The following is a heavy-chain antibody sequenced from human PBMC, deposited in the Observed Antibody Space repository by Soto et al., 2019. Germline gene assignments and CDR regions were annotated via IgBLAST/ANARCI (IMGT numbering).Heavy chain of an antibody. CDR2: MSYGGDNK. Sequence: QVQVVESGGGVVQPGRSLGLACAASGSSLSNYGMHWVRQAPGKGLEWVAAMSYGGDNKYYADSVKGRFSISKDNSKNTLYLQMNSLGAEDTAVYYCARGVHTSNYDSSGFDFWGQGTLVTVSS. CDR3: ARGVHTSNYDSSGFDF. J-gene: IGHJ4*02. CDR1: GSSLSNYG. D-gene: IGHD3-22*01. V-gene: IGHV3-30*03.